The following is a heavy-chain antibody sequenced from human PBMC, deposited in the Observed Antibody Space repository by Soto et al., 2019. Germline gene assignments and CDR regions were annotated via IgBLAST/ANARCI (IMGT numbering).Heavy chain of an antibody. CDR2: IYYSGST. D-gene: IGHD4-17*01. Sequence: SETLSLTCTVSGGSIGSGGDYWSWIRQHPGKGLEWIGYIYYSGSTYYNPSLKSRVTISVDTSKNQFSLKLSSVTAADTAVYYCARSTVTTLFDYWGQGTLVTVSS. J-gene: IGHJ4*02. CDR3: ARSTVTTLFDY. V-gene: IGHV4-31*03. CDR1: GGSIGSGGDY.